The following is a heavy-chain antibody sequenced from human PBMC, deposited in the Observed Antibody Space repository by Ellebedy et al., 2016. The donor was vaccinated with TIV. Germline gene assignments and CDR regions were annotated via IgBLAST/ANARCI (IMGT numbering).Heavy chain of an antibody. D-gene: IGHD6-13*01. CDR2: ISGSGGTA. CDR3: ARGGFGSWFDY. V-gene: IGHV3-23*01. CDR1: GFTFSSYA. Sequence: GESLKISCAASGFTFSSYAMSWVRQAPGKGLEWVSAISGSGGTAYYADSVKGRFTISRDNSKNTLYLQMNSLRAEDTAVYYCARGGFGSWFDYWGQGTLATVSS. J-gene: IGHJ4*02.